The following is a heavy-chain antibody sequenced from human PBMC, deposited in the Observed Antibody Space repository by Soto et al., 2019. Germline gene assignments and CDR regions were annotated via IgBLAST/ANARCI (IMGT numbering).Heavy chain of an antibody. CDR2: ISGSGGST. CDR1: GFTFSSYA. Sequence: GGSLRLSCAASGFTFSSYAMSWVRQAPGKGLEWVSAISGSGGSTYYADSVKGRFTISRDNSKNTLYLQMNSLRAEDTAVYYCAKSYKGKAGLLLDFDYWGQGTLVTVSS. V-gene: IGHV3-23*01. J-gene: IGHJ4*02. D-gene: IGHD3-22*01. CDR3: AKSYKGKAGLLLDFDY.